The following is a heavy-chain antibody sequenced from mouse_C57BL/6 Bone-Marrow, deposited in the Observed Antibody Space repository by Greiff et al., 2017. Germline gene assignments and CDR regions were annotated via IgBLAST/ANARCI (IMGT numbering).Heavy chain of an antibody. CDR1: GFNINDDY. Sequence: VQLQQPGAELVRPGASVKLSCTASGFNINDDYMHWVKQRPEQGLEWIGWIDPENGDTEYASKFQGKATITADTSSTAAYLQLSSLTSEDTAVYYSTTPQSSWAFAYWGQGTLVTVSA. J-gene: IGHJ3*01. CDR3: TTPQSSWAFAY. V-gene: IGHV14-4*01. D-gene: IGHD4-1*01. CDR2: IDPENGDT.